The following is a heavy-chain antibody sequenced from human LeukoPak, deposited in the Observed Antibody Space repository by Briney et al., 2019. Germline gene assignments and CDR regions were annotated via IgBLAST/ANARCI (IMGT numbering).Heavy chain of an antibody. CDR1: GGSISSSSYY. CDR2: IYYSGST. J-gene: IGHJ4*02. CDR3: ARLDGYIGAYYFDY. Sequence: SETLSLTCTVSGGSISSSSYYWGWIRQPPGKGLEWIGSIYYSGSTYYNPSLKSRVTISVDTSKNQFSLKLSSVTAADTAVYYCARLDGYIGAYYFDYWGQGTLVTVSS. V-gene: IGHV4-39*01. D-gene: IGHD5-24*01.